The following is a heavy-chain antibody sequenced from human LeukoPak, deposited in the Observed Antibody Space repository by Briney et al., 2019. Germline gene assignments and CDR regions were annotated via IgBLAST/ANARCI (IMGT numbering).Heavy chain of an antibody. J-gene: IGHJ5*02. CDR3: VEINTP. CDR1: GFTFSNYW. CDR2: IKQDGSEK. V-gene: IGHV3-7*01. D-gene: IGHD1-1*01. Sequence: GGSLRLSCTASGFTFSNYWMHWVRQAPGKGLEWVANIKQDGSEKYYVDSVKGRFTISRDNAKNSLYLQMSSLRAEDTAVYYCVEINTPWGQGTLVTASS.